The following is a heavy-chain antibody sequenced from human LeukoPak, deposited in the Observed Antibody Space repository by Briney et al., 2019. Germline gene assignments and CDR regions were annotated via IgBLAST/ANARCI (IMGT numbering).Heavy chain of an antibody. CDR1: GGTFSSYA. Sequence: SVKVSCKASGGTFSSYAISWVRQAPGQGLEWMGGIIPIFGTANYAQKFQGRVTITADESTSTAYMELSSLRSEDTAVYYCAGVAAEQQLDWANYFDYWGQGTLVTVSS. CDR3: AGVAAEQQLDWANYFDY. J-gene: IGHJ4*02. D-gene: IGHD6-13*01. CDR2: IIPIFGTA. V-gene: IGHV1-69*13.